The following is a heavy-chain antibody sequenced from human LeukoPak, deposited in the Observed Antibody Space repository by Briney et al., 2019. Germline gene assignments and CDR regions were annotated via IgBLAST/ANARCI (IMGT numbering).Heavy chain of an antibody. CDR3: ARGAYYYDSSGSYYYYYYMDV. J-gene: IGHJ6*03. D-gene: IGHD3-22*01. V-gene: IGHV4-31*03. CDR1: GGSISSGGYY. Sequence: SQTLSLTCTVSGGSISSGGYYWSWLRQHPGKGLEWIGNIYYSGSTYYNPSLKSRVTISVDTSKNQFSLKLSSVTAADAAVYYCARGAYYYDSSGSYYYYYYMDVWGKGTTVTVSS. CDR2: IYYSGST.